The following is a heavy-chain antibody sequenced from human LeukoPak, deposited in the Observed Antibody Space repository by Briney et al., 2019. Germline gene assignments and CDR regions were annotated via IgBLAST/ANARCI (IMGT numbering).Heavy chain of an antibody. Sequence: PSETPSLTCAVYGGSFSGYYWSWIRQPPGKGLEWIGEINHSGSTNYNPSLKSRVTISVDTSKNQFSLKLSSVTAADTAVYYCARRDSIAARPFDYWGQGTLVTVSS. D-gene: IGHD6-6*01. J-gene: IGHJ4*02. CDR1: GGSFSGYY. CDR2: INHSGST. CDR3: ARRDSIAARPFDY. V-gene: IGHV4-34*01.